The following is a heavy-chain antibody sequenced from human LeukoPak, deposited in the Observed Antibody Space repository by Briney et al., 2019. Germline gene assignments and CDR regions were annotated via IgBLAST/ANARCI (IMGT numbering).Heavy chain of an antibody. CDR3: AKDQSSGWPNYFDY. V-gene: IGHV3-23*01. J-gene: IGHJ4*02. CDR1: GFTFSSYA. CDR2: ISGSGGST. D-gene: IGHD6-19*01. Sequence: GGSPRLSCAASGFTFSSYAMSWARQAPGKGLQWVSAISGSGGSTYYSDSVKGRFTISRDNSKSTLYLQMNSLRAEDTALYYCAKDQSSGWPNYFDYWGQGTLVTVSS.